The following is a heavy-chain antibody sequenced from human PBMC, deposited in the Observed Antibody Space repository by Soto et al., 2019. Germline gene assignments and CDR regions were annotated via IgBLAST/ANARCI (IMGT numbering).Heavy chain of an antibody. Sequence: QVQLVQSGAEVKKPGSSVKVSCKASGGTFSSYAISWVRQAPGQGLEWMGGIIPIFGTENYAQKFQGSVTITADESTSTAYMELSSLRSEDTAVYYCARGPLFLAAAYNWFDPWGQGTLVTVSS. CDR2: IIPIFGTE. D-gene: IGHD6-13*01. CDR1: GGTFSSYA. V-gene: IGHV1-69*01. CDR3: ARGPLFLAAAYNWFDP. J-gene: IGHJ5*02.